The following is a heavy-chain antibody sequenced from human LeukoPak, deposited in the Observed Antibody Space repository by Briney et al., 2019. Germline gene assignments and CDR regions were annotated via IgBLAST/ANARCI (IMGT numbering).Heavy chain of an antibody. CDR1: GGTFSSYT. V-gene: IGHV1-69*10. Sequence: SVTVSCKASGGTFSSYTISWVRQAPGQGLEWMGGIIPILGIANYAQKFQGRVTITADKSTSTAYMELSSLRSEDTAVYYCARRDYYDSSGSLDYWGQGTLVTVSS. CDR2: IIPILGIA. CDR3: ARRDYYDSSGSLDY. J-gene: IGHJ4*02. D-gene: IGHD3-22*01.